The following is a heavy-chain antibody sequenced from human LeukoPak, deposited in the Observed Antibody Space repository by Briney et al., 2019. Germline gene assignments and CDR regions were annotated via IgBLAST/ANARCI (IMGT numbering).Heavy chain of an antibody. Sequence: SETLSLTCTVSGGSISSHYWSWIRQPPGKGLEWIGYIYYSGSTNYNPSLKSRVTISVDTSKNQFSLKLSSVAAADTAVYYCARERGGVVPAAIDYWGQGTLVTVSS. CDR1: GGSISSHY. CDR2: IYYSGST. CDR3: ARERGGVVPAAIDY. D-gene: IGHD2-2*02. J-gene: IGHJ4*02. V-gene: IGHV4-59*11.